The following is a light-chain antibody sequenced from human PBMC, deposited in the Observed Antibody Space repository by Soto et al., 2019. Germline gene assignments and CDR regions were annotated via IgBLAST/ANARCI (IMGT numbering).Light chain of an antibody. Sequence: QSVLTQPPSVSAAPGQKVTISCSGSTSNIGNNYVSWYQQLPGTAPKLFIYDNYQRPSGIPDRFSGSKSGTSATLAITGLQTGDEADYYCGTWDSSLSAWVFGGGTKLTVL. V-gene: IGLV1-51*01. CDR1: TSNIGNNY. CDR2: DNY. CDR3: GTWDSSLSAWV. J-gene: IGLJ3*02.